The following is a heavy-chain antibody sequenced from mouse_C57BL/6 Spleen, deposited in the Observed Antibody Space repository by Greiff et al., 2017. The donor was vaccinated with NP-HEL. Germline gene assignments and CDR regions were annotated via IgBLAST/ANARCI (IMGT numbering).Heavy chain of an antibody. CDR1: GFTFSDYG. CDR3: ARAPDGYYGYFDV. Sequence: EVQLVESGGGLVKPGGSLKLSCAASGFTFSDYGMHWVRQAPEKGLEWVAYISSGSSTIYYADTVKGRFTISRDNAKNTLFLQMTSLRSEDTAMYYCARAPDGYYGYFDVWGTGTTVTVSS. CDR2: ISSGSSTI. J-gene: IGHJ1*03. V-gene: IGHV5-17*01. D-gene: IGHD2-3*01.